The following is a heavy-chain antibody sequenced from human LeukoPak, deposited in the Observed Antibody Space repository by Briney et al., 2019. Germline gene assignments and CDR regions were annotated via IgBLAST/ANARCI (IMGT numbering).Heavy chain of an antibody. D-gene: IGHD5-24*01. CDR3: ARARYCSATICSGGDAFDI. CDR2: IYYSGNT. J-gene: IGHJ3*02. V-gene: IGHV4-39*07. Sequence: SETLSLTCTVSGGSISSSSYYWGWIRQPPGKGLEWIGSIYYSGNTYHNPSLKSRVTIAVDTSKNQFSLRLSSLTAADTAVYYCARARYCSATICSGGDAFDIWGQGTVVTVSS. CDR1: GGSISSSSYY.